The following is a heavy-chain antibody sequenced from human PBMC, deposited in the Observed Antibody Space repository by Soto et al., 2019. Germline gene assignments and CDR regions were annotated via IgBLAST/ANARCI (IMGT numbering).Heavy chain of an antibody. J-gene: IGHJ4*02. CDR3: ERGAGWELDY. CDR1: GFPFSTYW. D-gene: IGHD1-26*01. V-gene: IGHV3-7*03. CDR2: LKKDGSET. Sequence: EVQLVESGGGLVQPGGSLRLSCAASGFPFSTYWMSWVRQAPGMGLEWLAILKKDGSETHYVDSVKGRCTTSRDTAKTSLFLQMNSLRADDTAVYYCERGAGWELDYWGQGTLVTVSS.